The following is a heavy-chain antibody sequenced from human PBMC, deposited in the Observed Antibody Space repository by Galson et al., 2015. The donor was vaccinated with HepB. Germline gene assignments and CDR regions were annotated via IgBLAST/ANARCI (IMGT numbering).Heavy chain of an antibody. CDR2: ISYDGSNK. CDR3: ASARNYYSSTWYPLDC. Sequence: SLRLSCAVSGFTFSSYAMHWVRQAPGKGLEWVTVISYDGSNKYYEDSVKGRFTISRDNSKNTLYLQMNSLRAEDTAVYYCASARNYYSSTWYPLDCWGQGTLVTVSS. CDR1: GFTFSSYA. V-gene: IGHV3-30*04. D-gene: IGHD6-13*01. J-gene: IGHJ4*02.